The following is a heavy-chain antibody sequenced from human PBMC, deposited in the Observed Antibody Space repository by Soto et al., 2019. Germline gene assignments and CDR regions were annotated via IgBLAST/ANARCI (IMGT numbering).Heavy chain of an antibody. D-gene: IGHD1-1*01. CDR2: INPNSGGT. J-gene: IGHJ4*02. V-gene: IGHV1-2*04. CDR3: ARVGGTGSPGYFDY. CDR1: GYTFTGYY. Sequence: GASVKVSCKASGYTFTGYYMHWVRQAPGQGLEWMGWINPNSGGTNYAQKFQGWVTMTRDTSISTAYMELSRLRSDDTAVYYCARVGGTGSPGYFDYWGQGTLVTVSS.